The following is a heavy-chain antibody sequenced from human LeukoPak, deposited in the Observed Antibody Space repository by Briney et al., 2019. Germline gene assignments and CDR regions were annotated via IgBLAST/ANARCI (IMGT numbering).Heavy chain of an antibody. CDR3: ARGGSYLSAFDI. D-gene: IGHD1-26*01. V-gene: IGHV3-21*04. CDR2: ISSSSSYI. Sequence: GGSLRLSCAASGFTFSSYSMNWVRQAPGKGLEWVSSISSSSSYIYYADSVKGRFTISRDNAKNTLYLQMNSLRAEDTAVYYCARGGSYLSAFDIWGQGTMVTVSS. J-gene: IGHJ3*02. CDR1: GFTFSSYS.